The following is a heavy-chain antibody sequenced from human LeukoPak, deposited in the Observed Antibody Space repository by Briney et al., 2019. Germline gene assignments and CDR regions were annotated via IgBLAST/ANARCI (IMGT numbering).Heavy chain of an antibody. Sequence: ASVKVSCKASGYTFTNYYMHWVRQAPGQGLEWMGIINPSGGSTSYAQKFQGRVTMTRDTSTSTVYMELSSLGSEDTAVYYCARDLGTAMVPDYWGQGTLVTVSS. D-gene: IGHD5-18*01. V-gene: IGHV1-46*01. CDR2: INPSGGST. J-gene: IGHJ4*02. CDR1: GYTFTNYY. CDR3: ARDLGTAMVPDY.